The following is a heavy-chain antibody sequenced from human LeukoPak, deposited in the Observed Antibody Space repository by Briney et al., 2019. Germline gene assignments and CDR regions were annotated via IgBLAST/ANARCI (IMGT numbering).Heavy chain of an antibody. CDR3: ARDPASTTGTIGY. CDR1: GGSFSGYY. Sequence: SETLSLICAVYGGSFSGYYWSWIRQPPGKGLEWIGEINHSGSTNYNPSLKSRVTISVDTSKNQFSLKLSSVTAADTAVYYCARDPASTTGTIGYWGQGTLVTVSS. J-gene: IGHJ4*02. V-gene: IGHV4-34*01. CDR2: INHSGST. D-gene: IGHD1-1*01.